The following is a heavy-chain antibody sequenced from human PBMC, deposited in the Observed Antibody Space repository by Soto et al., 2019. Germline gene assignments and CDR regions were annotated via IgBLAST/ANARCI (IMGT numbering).Heavy chain of an antibody. V-gene: IGHV3-23*01. CDR1: GFTFSSYA. D-gene: IGHD3-10*01. Sequence: GGSMRLSCAAAGFTFSSYAMSWVRQTTGKGLEWVSAISGSGGSTYYADSVKGRFTISRDNSKNTLYLQMNSLRAEDTAVYYCAKPGITMVRGVISYYYYMDVWGKGTTVTVSS. CDR2: ISGSGGST. CDR3: AKPGITMVRGVISYYYYMDV. J-gene: IGHJ6*03.